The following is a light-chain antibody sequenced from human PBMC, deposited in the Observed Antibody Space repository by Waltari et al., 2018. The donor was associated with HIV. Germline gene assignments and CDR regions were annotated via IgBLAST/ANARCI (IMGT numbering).Light chain of an antibody. J-gene: IGLJ3*02. Sequence: QSVLTQPPSASETPGQRVTISCSGSTSNIGSNTVNGYQQLPGTAPKLLIYTNNQRPSGVPDRFSGSKYGTSASLAISGLQSEDEAHYYCAAWDDSVNGWVFGGGTKLTVL. CDR2: TNN. CDR3: AAWDDSVNGWV. V-gene: IGLV1-44*01. CDR1: TSNIGSNT.